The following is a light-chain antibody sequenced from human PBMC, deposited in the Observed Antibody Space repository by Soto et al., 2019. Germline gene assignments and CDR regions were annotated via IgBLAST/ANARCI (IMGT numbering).Light chain of an antibody. CDR3: QQYDDWLRLT. CDR2: GAS. Sequence: EIVMTQSPATLSVSPGERATLSCRASQSVNIYLAWYQQKPGQAPRLLIFGASYRATGIPARFSGSGSWTEFNLTISSLQSEDFVVYFCQQYDDWLRLTFGGGTKVDIK. CDR1: QSVNIY. J-gene: IGKJ4*01. V-gene: IGKV3D-15*01.